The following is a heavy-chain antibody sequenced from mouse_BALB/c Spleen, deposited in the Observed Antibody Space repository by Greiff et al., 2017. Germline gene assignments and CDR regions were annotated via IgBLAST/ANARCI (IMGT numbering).Heavy chain of an antibody. D-gene: IGHD2-14*01. V-gene: IGHV1-26*01. CDR3: ATDYRDYAMDY. Sequence: EVQLQQSGPELVKPGASVKISCKASGYSFTGYYMHWVKQSHVKSLEWIGRINPYNGATSYNQNFKDKASLTVDKSSSTAYMELHSLTSEDSAVYYCATDYRDYAMDYWGQGTSVTVSS. CDR2: INPYNGAT. CDR1: GYSFTGYY. J-gene: IGHJ4*01.